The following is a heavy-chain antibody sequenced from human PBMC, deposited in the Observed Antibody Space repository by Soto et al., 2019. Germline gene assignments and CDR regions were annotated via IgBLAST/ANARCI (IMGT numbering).Heavy chain of an antibody. CDR1: GFNFYNAC. CDR2: IKGSPDGATT. Sequence: EVQLVESGGGLAKPGGSLRLSCAASGFNFYNACMNWVRQAPGKGLEWVGRIKGSPDGATTDYAAPGKGRFFMSRDDSTRTVYLQIHSLTTEDRSMYYCATVPRQYYILGMDMWGQGARVIVSS. V-gene: IGHV3-15*07. J-gene: IGHJ6*02. CDR3: ATVPRQYYILGMDM. D-gene: IGHD3-10*01.